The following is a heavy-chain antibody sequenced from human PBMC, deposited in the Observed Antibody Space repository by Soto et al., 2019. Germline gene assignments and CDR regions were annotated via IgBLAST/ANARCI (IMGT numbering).Heavy chain of an antibody. CDR2: IIPIFGTA. D-gene: IGHD3-22*01. CDR3: ARNRIITMIVVVRSDGMDV. J-gene: IGHJ6*02. CDR1: GGTFSSYA. Sequence: SVKVSCKASGGTFSSYAISWVRQAPGQGLEWMGGIIPIFGTANYAQKFQGRVTITADESTSTAYMELSSLRSEDTAVHYCARNRIITMIVVVRSDGMDVWGQGTTVTVSS. V-gene: IGHV1-69*13.